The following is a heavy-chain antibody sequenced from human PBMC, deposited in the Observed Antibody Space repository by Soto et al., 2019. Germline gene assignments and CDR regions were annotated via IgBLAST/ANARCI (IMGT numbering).Heavy chain of an antibody. CDR1: ARSISSYY. V-gene: IGHV4-59*01. CDR2: IYYSGRT. J-gene: IGHJ4*02. Sequence: NPSETLSLTCTVAARSISSYYCSWVRQPPGKGLEWIGYIYYSGRTNYNRSLKSRVTISVETYKNQCSLKLSYVTAEDTAVYYCASMVRGVIVDYWGQGTLVTVSS. CDR3: ASMVRGVIVDY. D-gene: IGHD3-10*01.